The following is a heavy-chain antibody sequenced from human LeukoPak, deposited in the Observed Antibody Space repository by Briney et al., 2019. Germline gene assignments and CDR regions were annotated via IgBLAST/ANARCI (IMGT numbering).Heavy chain of an antibody. Sequence: GESLQISCQGSGYSFTSYWIGWVRQMPGKGLEWMGIIYPGDSDTRYSPSFQGQVTMSADKSISTAYLQWSSLKASDTARYYCARSSILNGMDVWGQGTTVTVSS. CDR3: ARSSILNGMDV. V-gene: IGHV5-51*01. CDR1: GYSFTSYW. J-gene: IGHJ6*02. D-gene: IGHD5/OR15-5a*01. CDR2: IYPGDSDT.